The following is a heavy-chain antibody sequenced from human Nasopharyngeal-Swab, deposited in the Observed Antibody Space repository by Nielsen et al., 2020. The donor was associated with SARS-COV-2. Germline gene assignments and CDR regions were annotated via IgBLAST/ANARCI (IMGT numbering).Heavy chain of an antibody. V-gene: IGHV3-33*01. CDR2: IWYDGSNK. D-gene: IGHD3-22*01. J-gene: IGHJ3*02. Sequence: VRQAPGKGLEWVAVIWYDGSNKYYADSVKGRFTISRDNSKNTLYLQMNSLRAEDTAVYYCARGRADASSGYLIGRLVTDDAFDIWGQGTMVTVSS. CDR3: ARGRADASSGYLIGRLVTDDAFDI.